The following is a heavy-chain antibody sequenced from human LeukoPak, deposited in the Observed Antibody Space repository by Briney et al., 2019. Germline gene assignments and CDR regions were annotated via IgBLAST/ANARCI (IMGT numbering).Heavy chain of an antibody. J-gene: IGHJ4*02. CDR1: GYTFTSYY. Sequence: ASVKVSCKASGYTFTSYYMHWVRQAPGQGLEWMGGINPNSGGTNYAQKFQGRVTMTRDTSISTAYMELSRLRSDDTAVYYCARDRSRYSGYDLGYWGQGTLVTVSS. V-gene: IGHV1-2*02. CDR3: ARDRSRYSGYDLGY. CDR2: INPNSGGT. D-gene: IGHD5-12*01.